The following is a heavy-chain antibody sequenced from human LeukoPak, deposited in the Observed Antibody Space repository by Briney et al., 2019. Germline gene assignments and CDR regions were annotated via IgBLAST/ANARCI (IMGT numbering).Heavy chain of an antibody. J-gene: IGHJ4*02. D-gene: IGHD3/OR15-3a*01. V-gene: IGHV4-39*01. CDR1: GGSISSTSYY. Sequence: SETLSLTCTVSGGSISSTSYYWGWIRQPPGKGLEWIGSIYYSGSTYYNPSLKSRVTISVDTSKNQFSLRLTSVTAADTAVYYCARQTGSGLFILPGGQGTLVTVSS. CDR2: IYYSGST. CDR3: ARQTGSGLFILP.